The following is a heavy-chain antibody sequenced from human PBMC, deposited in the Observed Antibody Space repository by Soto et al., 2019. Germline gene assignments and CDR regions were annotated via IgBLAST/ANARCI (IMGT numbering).Heavy chain of an antibody. V-gene: IGHV3-23*02. J-gene: IGHJ5*02. CDR1: GFTFSSYA. Sequence: GSLRLSCAASGFTFSSYAMSWVRQAPGKGLEWVSAISGSGGSTYYEESVKGRFTIQRDNSKNTMYLQMNSLRAEDTAVYYCEKDKWRDGGSKWFDPWGQG. D-gene: IGHD3-16*01. CDR2: ISGSGGST. CDR3: EKDKWRDGGSKWFDP.